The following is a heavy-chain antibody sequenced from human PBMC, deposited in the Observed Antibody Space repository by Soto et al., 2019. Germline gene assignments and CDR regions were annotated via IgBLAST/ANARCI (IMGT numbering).Heavy chain of an antibody. CDR3: AKDSFHGDYVCDY. D-gene: IGHD4-17*01. CDR1: GFTFSRYA. V-gene: IGHV3-23*01. CDR2: ISGSGGST. Sequence: EVQLLESGGGLVQPGGSLRLSCAASGFTFSRYAMSWVRQAPGKGLEWVSAISGSGGSTYYADSVKGRFTISRDNSKNTLYLQMNSLRAEDTAVYYCAKDSFHGDYVCDYGGQGTLVTVSS. J-gene: IGHJ4*02.